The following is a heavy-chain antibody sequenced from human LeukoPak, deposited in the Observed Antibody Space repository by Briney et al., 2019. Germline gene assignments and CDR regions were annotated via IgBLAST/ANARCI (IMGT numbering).Heavy chain of an antibody. CDR2: ISGSGDSR. CDR3: ARELYYDFWSGYRMAQFDY. V-gene: IGHV3-23*01. D-gene: IGHD3-3*01. J-gene: IGHJ4*02. Sequence: PGGSLRLSCVASGFTFSNYAMSWVRQAPGKGLEWVSGISGSGDSRYYAGSVKGRFTISRDNSKNTLYLQMSSLRAEDTAVYYCARELYYDFWSGYRMAQFDYWGQGTLVTVSS. CDR1: GFTFSNYA.